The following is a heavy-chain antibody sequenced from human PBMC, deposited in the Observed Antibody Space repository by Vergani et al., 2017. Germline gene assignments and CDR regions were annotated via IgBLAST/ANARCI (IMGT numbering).Heavy chain of an antibody. V-gene: IGHV3-43*01. J-gene: IGHJ4*02. Sequence: EVQLVESGGVVVQPGGSLRLSCAASGFTFDDYTMHWVRQVPGKGLEWVSLISWDAGSTYYADSVKGRFTISRDNSKNSLYLQMNSLRTEDTALYYCARANIDTAMVTVVDYWGQGTLVTVSS. D-gene: IGHD5-18*01. CDR1: GFTFDDYT. CDR2: ISWDAGST. CDR3: ARANIDTAMVTVVDY.